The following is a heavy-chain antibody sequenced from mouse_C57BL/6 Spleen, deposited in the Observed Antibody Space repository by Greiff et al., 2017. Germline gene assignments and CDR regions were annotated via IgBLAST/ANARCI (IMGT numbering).Heavy chain of an antibody. CDR1: GFTFSSYA. D-gene: IGHD2-4*01. V-gene: IGHV5-4*01. Sequence: EVKLVESGGGLVKPGGSLKLSCAASGFTFSSYAMSWVRQTPEKRLEWVATISDGGSYTYYPDNVKGRFTISRDNAKNNLYLQMSHLKSEDTAMYYCARDLYDYGFAYWGQGTLVTVSA. J-gene: IGHJ3*01. CDR2: ISDGGSYT. CDR3: ARDLYDYGFAY.